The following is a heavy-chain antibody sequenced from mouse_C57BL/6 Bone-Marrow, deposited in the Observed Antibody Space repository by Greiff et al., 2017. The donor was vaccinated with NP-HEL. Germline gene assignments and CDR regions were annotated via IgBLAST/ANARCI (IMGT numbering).Heavy chain of an antibody. CDR1: GYSFTDYN. V-gene: IGHV1-39*01. J-gene: IGHJ1*03. Sequence: EVKLVESGPELVKPGASVKISCKASGYSFTDYNMNWVKQSNGKSLEWIGVINPNYGTTSYNQKFKGKATLTVDQSSSTAYMQLNSLTSEDSAVYYCARSVTTVVADWYFDVWGTGTTVTVAS. D-gene: IGHD1-1*01. CDR2: INPNYGTT. CDR3: ARSVTTVVADWYFDV.